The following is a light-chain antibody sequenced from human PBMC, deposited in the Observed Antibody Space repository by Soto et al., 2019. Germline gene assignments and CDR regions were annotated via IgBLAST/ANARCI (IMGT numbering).Light chain of an antibody. CDR3: MQALQTWT. V-gene: IGKV2-28*01. CDR1: QSLLHSNGYNY. CDR2: LGS. Sequence: DIVMTHSPLSLPVTLGEPASISCRSSQSLLHSNGYNYLDWYLQKPGQSPQLLIYLGSNRASGVPDRFSGSGSGTDFTLKISRVEAEDVGVYYCMQALQTWTFGQGTKVDIK. J-gene: IGKJ1*01.